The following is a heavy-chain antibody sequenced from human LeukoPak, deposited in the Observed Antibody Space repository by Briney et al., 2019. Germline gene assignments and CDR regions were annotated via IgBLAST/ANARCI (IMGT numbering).Heavy chain of an antibody. Sequence: GGSLRLSCAASGFTFSLYAMNWVRQAPGKGPEWVSYINDDSSDIHYAGSVRGRFTISRDDARKTLYLQLSSLRVEDTAVYYCARDTLQPGLIDSWGQGTLVTVSS. D-gene: IGHD2-15*01. CDR2: INDDSSDI. V-gene: IGHV3-21*05. J-gene: IGHJ4*02. CDR3: ARDTLQPGLIDS. CDR1: GFTFSLYA.